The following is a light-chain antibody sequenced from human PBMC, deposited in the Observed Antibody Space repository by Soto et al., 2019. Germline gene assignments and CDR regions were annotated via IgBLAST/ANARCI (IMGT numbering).Light chain of an antibody. CDR2: SNN. J-gene: IGLJ2*01. CDR1: SSNIGSNT. V-gene: IGLV1-44*01. Sequence: QSVLTQPPSASGAPGQSVTISCSGSSSNIGSNTVNWYQQFPGTAPKLLMFSNNERPSGVPGRFSGSKSGTSGSLAISGLQSEDEADYYCAAWDDRLNGPVFGGGTKLTVL. CDR3: AAWDDRLNGPV.